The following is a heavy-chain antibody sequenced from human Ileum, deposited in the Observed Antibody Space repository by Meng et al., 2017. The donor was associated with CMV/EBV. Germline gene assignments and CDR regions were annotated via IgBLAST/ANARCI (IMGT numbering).Heavy chain of an antibody. D-gene: IGHD5-12*01. V-gene: IGHV1-8*01. CDR3: AREMYSGYDYRDNYDY. Sequence: GYTFTSYDINWVRQATGQGLEWMGWMNPNSGNTGYAQKFQGRVTMTRNTSISTAYMELSSLSSEDTAVYYCAREMYSGYDYRDNYDYWGQGTLATVSS. CDR1: GYTFTSYD. CDR2: MNPNSGNT. J-gene: IGHJ4*02.